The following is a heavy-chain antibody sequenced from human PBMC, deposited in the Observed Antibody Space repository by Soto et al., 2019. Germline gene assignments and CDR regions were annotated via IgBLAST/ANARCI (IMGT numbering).Heavy chain of an antibody. CDR1: GGSISNYY. CDR3: ARGHYDFWSGYFATIDY. D-gene: IGHD3-3*01. Sequence: ETLSLTCSVSGGSISNYYWSWIRQPPGKGLEWIGYIHYSGSTKYNPSLKSRVTISADTSKNQFSLKLSSVTAADTAVYYCARGHYDFWSGYFATIDYWGQGTLVTV. V-gene: IGHV4-59*08. J-gene: IGHJ4*02. CDR2: IHYSGST.